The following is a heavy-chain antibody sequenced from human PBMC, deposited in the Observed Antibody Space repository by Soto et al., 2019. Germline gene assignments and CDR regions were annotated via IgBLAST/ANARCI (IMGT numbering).Heavy chain of an antibody. D-gene: IGHD2-2*01. J-gene: IGHJ3*02. V-gene: IGHV3-74*03. CDR1: GFTFSGHW. Sequence: EVQLVESGGDLVQPGGSLRLSCAASGFTFSGHWMHWVRQVPGKGLEWVSRINTDGGSSAYADSVKGRFTSSRDNAKNTLYLQVSGLRAEDTAVYYCAREAGYCSRTSCYRRAFDTWGQGTTVTVSS. CDR2: INTDGGSS. CDR3: AREAGYCSRTSCYRRAFDT.